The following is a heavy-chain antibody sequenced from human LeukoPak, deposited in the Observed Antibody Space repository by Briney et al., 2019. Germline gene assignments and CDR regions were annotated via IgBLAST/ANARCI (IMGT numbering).Heavy chain of an antibody. D-gene: IGHD1-7*01. V-gene: IGHV3-23*01. CDR3: ARNRVGRTGTIIAYGMDV. Sequence: GGSLRLSCAASGFTFSTYAMTWVRQAPGKGLEWVSAISYSGGSTYYADSVKGRFTISRDNSKNTLYLQMNSLRAAYQPVYYCARNRVGRTGTIIAYGMDVWGQGTTVTVS. J-gene: IGHJ6*02. CDR1: GFTFSTYA. CDR2: ISYSGGST.